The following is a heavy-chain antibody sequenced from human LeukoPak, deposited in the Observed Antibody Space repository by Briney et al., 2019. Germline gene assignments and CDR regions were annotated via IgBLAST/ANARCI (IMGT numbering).Heavy chain of an antibody. CDR1: GFTFRTYS. D-gene: IGHD3-10*02. CDR2: ISSSSSTV. J-gene: IGHJ4*02. V-gene: IGHV3-48*01. Sequence: PGGSLRLSCAASGFTFRTYSMNWVRQAPGKGLECVAYISSSSSTVYYADSVKGRFTISRDDAKDSLYLQMNSLRAEDTAVYYCARVFGRFFDYWGQGTLVTVSS. CDR3: ARVFGRFFDY.